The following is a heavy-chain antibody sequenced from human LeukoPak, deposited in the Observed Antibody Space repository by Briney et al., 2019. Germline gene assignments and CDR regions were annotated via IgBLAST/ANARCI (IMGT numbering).Heavy chain of an antibody. CDR2: ISDIGSI. CDR3: AGHHPRNTVDF. D-gene: IGHD2/OR15-2a*01. CDR1: GGSTSSYY. V-gene: IGHV4-59*08. J-gene: IGHJ4*02. Sequence: KSSETLSLTCTVSGGSTSSYYWSWIRRPPGKGLEWIAYISDIGSINYNPSLKSRVTISLDTSKNQFSLKPSSVTAADTAVYYCAGHHPRNTVDFWGQGTLVTVSS.